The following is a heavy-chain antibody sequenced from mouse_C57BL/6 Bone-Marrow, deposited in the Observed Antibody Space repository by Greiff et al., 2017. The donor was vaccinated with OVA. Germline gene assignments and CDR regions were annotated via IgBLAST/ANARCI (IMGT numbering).Heavy chain of an antibody. D-gene: IGHD1-1*01. J-gene: IGHJ2*01. V-gene: IGHV1-82*01. Sequence: QVQLQQSGPELVKPGASVTISCKASGYAFSSSWMNWVKQRPGKGLEWIGRIYPGDGDTNYNGKFKGKATLTADKSSTTAYMHLSSLTSEDSAVYFCARLVTTVVFDDWGQGTTLTVSA. CDR3: ARLVTTVVFDD. CDR2: IYPGDGDT. CDR1: GYAFSSSW.